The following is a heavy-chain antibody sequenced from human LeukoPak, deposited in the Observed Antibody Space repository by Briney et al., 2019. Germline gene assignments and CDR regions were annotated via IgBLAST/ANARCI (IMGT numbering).Heavy chain of an antibody. V-gene: IGHV4-34*01. D-gene: IGHD3-10*01. J-gene: IGHJ5*02. CDR1: GGSISSHF. CDR3: ARESSFGRYNWFDP. Sequence: SETLSLTCTVSGGSISSHFWSWIRQPPGKGLEWIGEINHSGSTNYNPSLKSRVTISVDTSKNQFSLKLSSVTAADTAVYYCARESSFGRYNWFDPWGQGTLVTVSS. CDR2: INHSGST.